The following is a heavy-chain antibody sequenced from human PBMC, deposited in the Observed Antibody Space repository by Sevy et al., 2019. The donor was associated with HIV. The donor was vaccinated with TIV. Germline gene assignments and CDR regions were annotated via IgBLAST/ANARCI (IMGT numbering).Heavy chain of an antibody. CDR3: TTDRTVTAFRA. J-gene: IGHJ5*02. CDR2: IKSKTEGGTT. CDR1: GFTFSKNW. Sequence: GGSLRLSCLASGFTFSKNWMSWVRQAPGKGLEWVGRIKSKTEGGTTDYAAPVKGRFTILRDDSKNTLYLQMNSLKTEDTAVYYCTTDRTVTAFRAWGQGTLVTVSS. V-gene: IGHV3-15*01. D-gene: IGHD4-17*01.